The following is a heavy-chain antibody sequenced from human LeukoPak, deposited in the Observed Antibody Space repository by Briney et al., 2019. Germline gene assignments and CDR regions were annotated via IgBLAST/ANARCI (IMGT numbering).Heavy chain of an antibody. V-gene: IGHV3-30*02. CDR1: GFTFSSYG. CDR3: ARARIRGEGWFDP. J-gene: IGHJ5*02. CDR2: IRYDGSNK. D-gene: IGHD3-10*01. Sequence: GGSLRLSCAASGFTFSSYGMHWVRQAPGKGLEWVAFIRYDGSNKYYAGSVKGGFTISRDNSKNTLYLQINSLRAEDTAVYYCARARIRGEGWFDPWGQGTLVTVSS.